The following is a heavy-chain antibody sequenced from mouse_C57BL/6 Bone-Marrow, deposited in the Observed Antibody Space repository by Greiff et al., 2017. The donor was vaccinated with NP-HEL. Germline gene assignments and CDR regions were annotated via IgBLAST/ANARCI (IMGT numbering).Heavy chain of an antibody. CDR3: ARDCGNFLFDY. CDR1: GFTFSDYY. J-gene: IGHJ2*01. D-gene: IGHD2-1*01. V-gene: IGHV5-16*01. Sequence: EVQLVESEGGLVQPGSSMKLSCTASGFTFSDYYMAWVRQVPEKGLEWVANINYDGSSTYYLDSLKSRFIISRDNAKNSLYLQMSSLKSEDTATYYCARDCGNFLFDYWGQGTTLTVSS. CDR2: INYDGSST.